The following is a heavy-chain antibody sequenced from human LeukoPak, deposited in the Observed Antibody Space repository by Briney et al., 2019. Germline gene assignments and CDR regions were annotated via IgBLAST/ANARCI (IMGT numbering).Heavy chain of an antibody. Sequence: SETLSLTCTVSGGSIRRYYWSWIRQPPGKGLEWIGYIYYSGSTNYNPSLKSRVTISVDTSKNQFSLKLSSVTAADTAVYYCARAVRERIRGFYDYVWGSYRYTFDYWGQGTLVTVSS. D-gene: IGHD3-16*02. CDR2: IYYSGST. CDR3: ARAVRERIRGFYDYVWGSYRYTFDY. V-gene: IGHV4-59*01. J-gene: IGHJ4*02. CDR1: GGSIRRYY.